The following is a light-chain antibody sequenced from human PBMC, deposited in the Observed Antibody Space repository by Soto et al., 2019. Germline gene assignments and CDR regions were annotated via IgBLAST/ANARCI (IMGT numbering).Light chain of an antibody. J-gene: IGKJ1*01. CDR1: QSVNSC. CDR2: GAS. Sequence: EIVLTQSPGTLSLSPGERSTLSWRASQSVNSCLAWFHEKPGQAPRLLIYGASSRASGIPDRFSGSGSGTDFTLTIPRLQPEDSAVYYCHHYVAAPLAFGQGTRVEIK. V-gene: IGKV3-20*01. CDR3: HHYVAAPLA.